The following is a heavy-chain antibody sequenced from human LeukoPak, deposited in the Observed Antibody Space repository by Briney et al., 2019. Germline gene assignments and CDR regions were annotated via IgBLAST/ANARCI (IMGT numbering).Heavy chain of an antibody. V-gene: IGHV4-59*08. J-gene: IGHJ4*02. CDR3: ARQPRFWSGYYIFDY. D-gene: IGHD3-3*01. CDR1: GGSIRSYY. Sequence: SETLSLTCTVSGGSIRSYYWNWIRQPPGKGLEWIGYIYYSGSTYYNPSLKSRVTISVDTSKNQFSLKLSSVTAADTAVCYCARQPRFWSGYYIFDYWGQGTLVTVSS. CDR2: IYYSGST.